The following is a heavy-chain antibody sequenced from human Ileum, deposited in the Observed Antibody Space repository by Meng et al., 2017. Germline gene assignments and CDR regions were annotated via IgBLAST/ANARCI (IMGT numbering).Heavy chain of an antibody. CDR2: IYYSGST. CDR3: ARDRDSSGYYPY. Sequence: QVQRQESGPGLVKPSQTLSRTCTVSGGSISSGDYYWSWIRQPPGKGLEWIGYIYYSGSTYYNPSLKSRLTISVDTSKNQFSLKLSSVTAADTAVYYCARDRDSSGYYPYWGQGTLVTVSS. D-gene: IGHD3-22*01. J-gene: IGHJ4*02. V-gene: IGHV4-30-4*01. CDR1: GGSISSGDYY.